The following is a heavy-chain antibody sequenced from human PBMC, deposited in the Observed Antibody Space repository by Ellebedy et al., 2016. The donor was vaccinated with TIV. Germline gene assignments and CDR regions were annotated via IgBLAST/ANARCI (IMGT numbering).Heavy chain of an antibody. CDR2: INGGGIST. J-gene: IGHJ4*02. V-gene: IGHV3-23*01. D-gene: IGHD2-21*02. CDR1: GFTFSSYA. Sequence: GGSLRLSCAASGFTFSSYAMSWVRQAPGKGLEWVSVINGGGISTYYADSVKGRFTISRDNSKNTLYLQMNSLRPEDTAMYYCVKDRGDIIRDFDYWGQGTLVTVSS. CDR3: VKDRGDIIRDFDY.